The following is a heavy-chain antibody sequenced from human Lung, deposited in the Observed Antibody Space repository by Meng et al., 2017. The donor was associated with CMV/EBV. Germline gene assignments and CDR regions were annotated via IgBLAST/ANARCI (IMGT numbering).Heavy chain of an antibody. CDR2: IIPILGIA. CDR3: ARGGPGYSSSCSFDY. J-gene: IGHJ4*02. Sequence: QVQLVPSGAEVKKPGSSVKVSCKASGGTFSSYTSSWVRQAPGQGLEWMGRIIPILGIANYAQKFQGRVTITADKSMSTAYMELSSLRSEDTAVYYCARGGPGYSSSCSFDYWGQGTLVTVSS. CDR1: GGTFSSYT. V-gene: IGHV1-69*02. D-gene: IGHD6-13*01.